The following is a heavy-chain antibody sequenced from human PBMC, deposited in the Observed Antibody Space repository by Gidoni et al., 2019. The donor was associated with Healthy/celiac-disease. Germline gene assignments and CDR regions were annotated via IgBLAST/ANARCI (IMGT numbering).Heavy chain of an antibody. CDR2: ISWNSGSI. D-gene: IGHD3-16*01. CDR3: AKDYDPLRLYYFDY. V-gene: IGHV3-9*01. CDR1: GFTFDDYA. J-gene: IGHJ4*02. Sequence: EVQLVESGGGLVQPGRSLRLSCAASGFTFDDYAMHWVRQAPGKGLEWVSGISWNSGSIGYADSVKGRFTISRDNAKNSLYLQMNSLRAEDTALYYCAKDYDPLRLYYFDYWGQGTLVTVSS.